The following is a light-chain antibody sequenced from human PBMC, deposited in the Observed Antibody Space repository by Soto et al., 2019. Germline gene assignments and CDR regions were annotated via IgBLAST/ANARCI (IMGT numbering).Light chain of an antibody. CDR2: DAS. CDR1: QSVRSY. V-gene: IGKV3-11*01. Sequence: EIVLTQSPPTLSLSPGERATLSGRASQSVRSYLAWYQQKPGQAPRLPIYDASNRATGIPARFSGSGSGTHFTLTISSPEPEDSAVYYCQQRSNLWTFGQGTKVDIK. J-gene: IGKJ1*01. CDR3: QQRSNLWT.